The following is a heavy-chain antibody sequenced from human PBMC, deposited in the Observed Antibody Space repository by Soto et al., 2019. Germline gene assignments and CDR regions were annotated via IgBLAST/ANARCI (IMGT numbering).Heavy chain of an antibody. CDR3: ARDSAQCSSTSCYLPNWFDP. Sequence: VGSLRLSCAASGFTFSSYSMNWVRQAPGKGLEWVSSISSSSSYIYYADSVKGRFTISRDNAKNSLYLQMNSLRAEDTALYYCARDSAQCSSTSCYLPNWFDPWGQGTLVTVSS. V-gene: IGHV3-21*01. D-gene: IGHD2-2*01. J-gene: IGHJ5*02. CDR2: ISSSSSYI. CDR1: GFTFSSYS.